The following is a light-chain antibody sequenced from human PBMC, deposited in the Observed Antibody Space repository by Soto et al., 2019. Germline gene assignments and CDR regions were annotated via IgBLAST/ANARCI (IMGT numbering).Light chain of an antibody. J-gene: IGKJ1*01. V-gene: IGKV1-5*03. CDR2: KAS. Sequence: DTQMTQSPSTLSASVGDRVTITCRASQSISSWLAWYQQRPGRAPQLLLYKASTLKSGVPSRFSGGGSGKEFTLTVSSLQPDDFATYYGQQDDTPFPTFGQGTKVEI. CDR3: QQDDTPFPT. CDR1: QSISSW.